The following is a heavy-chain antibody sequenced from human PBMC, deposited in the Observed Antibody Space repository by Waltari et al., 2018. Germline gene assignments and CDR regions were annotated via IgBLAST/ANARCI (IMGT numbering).Heavy chain of an antibody. V-gene: IGHV5-51*01. J-gene: IGHJ4*02. CDR3: ARPAVRGITYYFDY. D-gene: IGHD3-10*01. CDR1: GYSFSGYW. CDR2: IYPGDSDT. Sequence: EVQLVQSEEEVKKPGESLRISCKGSGYSFSGYWIGWVRQMPGKGLEWMGIIYPGDSDTRYSPSFQGQVTISADKSISTAYLQWNNLKASDTAIYYCARPAVRGITYYFDYWGQGTLVTVSS.